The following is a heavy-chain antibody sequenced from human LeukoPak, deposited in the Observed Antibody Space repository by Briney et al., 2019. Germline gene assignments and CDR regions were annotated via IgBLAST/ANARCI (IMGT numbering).Heavy chain of an antibody. Sequence: SETLSLTCTVSGGSISSSSYYWGWIRQPPGKGLEWIGSIYYSGSTYYNPSLKSRVTISVDTSENQFSLKLSSVTAADTAVYYCARHVYSSSWVDYWGQGTLVTVSS. CDR2: IYYSGST. V-gene: IGHV4-39*01. J-gene: IGHJ4*02. CDR1: GGSISSSSYY. CDR3: ARHVYSSSWVDY. D-gene: IGHD6-13*01.